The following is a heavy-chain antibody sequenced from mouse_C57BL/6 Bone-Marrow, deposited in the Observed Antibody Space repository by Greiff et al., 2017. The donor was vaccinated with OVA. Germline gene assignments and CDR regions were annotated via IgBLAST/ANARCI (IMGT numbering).Heavy chain of an antibody. CDR2: IYPRSGNT. J-gene: IGHJ2*01. V-gene: IGHV1-81*01. CDR1: GYTFTSYG. D-gene: IGHD2-4*01. CDR3: AYDYDRFDY. Sequence: QVQLQQSGAELARPGASVKLSCKASGYTFTSYGISWVKQRTGQGLEWIGEIYPRSGNTYYNEKFKGKATLTADKSSSTAYMELRSLTSEDSAVYFCAYDYDRFDYWDQGTTLTVSS.